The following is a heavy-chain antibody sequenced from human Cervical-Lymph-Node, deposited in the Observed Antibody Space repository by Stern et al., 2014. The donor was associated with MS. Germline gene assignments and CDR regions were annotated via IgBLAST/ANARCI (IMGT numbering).Heavy chain of an antibody. J-gene: IGHJ4*02. Sequence: QLQMQESGPGLVKPSQTLSLTCTVSGDSISTVGYYWSWIRQHPGKGLEWIAYISYIGSTYYNPSLKSRVSISADTSKNQFSLNLTSVTAADTALYYCARSDRLWGSFDYWGQGTLVAVSS. V-gene: IGHV4-31*03. D-gene: IGHD3-16*01. CDR2: ISYIGST. CDR1: GDSISTVGYY. CDR3: ARSDRLWGSFDY.